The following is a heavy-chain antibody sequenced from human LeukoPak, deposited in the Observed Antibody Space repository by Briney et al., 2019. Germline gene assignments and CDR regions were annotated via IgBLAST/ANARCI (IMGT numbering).Heavy chain of an antibody. CDR3: ARLMTYYDFWSGFDI. CDR2: IYTSGST. V-gene: IGHV4-4*09. J-gene: IGHJ3*02. D-gene: IGHD3-3*01. CDR1: GGSISSYY. Sequence: SETLSLTCTVSGGSISSYYWSWIRQPPGKGLEWIGYIYTSGSTNYNPSLKSRVTISVDTSKNQFSLKLSSVTAADTAVYYCARLMTYYDFWSGFDIWGQGTMVTVS.